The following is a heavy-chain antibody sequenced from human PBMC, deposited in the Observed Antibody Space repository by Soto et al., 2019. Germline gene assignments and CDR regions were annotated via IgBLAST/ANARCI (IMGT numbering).Heavy chain of an antibody. V-gene: IGHV4-34*01. Sequence: PSETLSLTCAVYGGSFSGYYWSWIRQPPGKGLEWIGEINHSGSTNYNPSLKSRVTISVDTSKNQFSLKLSSVTAADTAVYYCARGIGYCSSTSCYAYYYYYYMDVWGKGTTVTVSS. D-gene: IGHD2-2*01. CDR2: INHSGST. CDR1: GGSFSGYY. CDR3: ARGIGYCSSTSCYAYYYYYYMDV. J-gene: IGHJ6*03.